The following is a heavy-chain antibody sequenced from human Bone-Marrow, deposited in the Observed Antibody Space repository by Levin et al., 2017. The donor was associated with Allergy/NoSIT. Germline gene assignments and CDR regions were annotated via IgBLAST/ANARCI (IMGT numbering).Heavy chain of an antibody. J-gene: IGHJ6*03. CDR3: ARGNSYHYSYMDV. CDR1: GGAFNSYG. CDR2: IIAIFHTT. Sequence: KISCKTSGGAFNSYGISWVRQAPGQGLEWMGGIIAIFHTTNYAQKFQGRVTITADESTSTVYMELSSLRSEDTAVYYCARGNSYHYSYMDVWGTGTTVTVSS. D-gene: IGHD4-23*01. V-gene: IGHV1-69*01.